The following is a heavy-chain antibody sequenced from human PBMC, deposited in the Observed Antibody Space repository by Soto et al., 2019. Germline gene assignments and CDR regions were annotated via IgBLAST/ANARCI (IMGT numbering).Heavy chain of an antibody. J-gene: IGHJ6*02. CDR2: IYYSGST. Sequence: QVRLQESGPGLVKPSQTLSLTCTVSGGSISSVDYYWSWIRQPPGKGLEWIGYIYYSGSTYYNPSLKSRVTISMDTSKNQFSLKLSSVTAADTAVYYCARAEMATKNSDVWGQGTTVTVSS. D-gene: IGHD5-12*01. V-gene: IGHV4-30-4*01. CDR3: ARAEMATKNSDV. CDR1: GGSISSVDYY.